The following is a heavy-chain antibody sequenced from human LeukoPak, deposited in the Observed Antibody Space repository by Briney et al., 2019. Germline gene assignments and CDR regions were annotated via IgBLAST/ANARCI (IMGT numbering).Heavy chain of an antibody. CDR3: ARGGFGDPTVDY. D-gene: IGHD3-10*01. CDR1: GYTFTGYY. V-gene: IGHV1-2*02. Sequence: ASVKVSCKASGYTFTGYYMHWVRQAPGQGLEWMGWINPNSGGKNYAQKFQGRVTMTRDTSISTAYMELSRLRSDDTAVYYCARGGFGDPTVDYWGQGTLVTVSS. CDR2: INPNSGGK. J-gene: IGHJ4*02.